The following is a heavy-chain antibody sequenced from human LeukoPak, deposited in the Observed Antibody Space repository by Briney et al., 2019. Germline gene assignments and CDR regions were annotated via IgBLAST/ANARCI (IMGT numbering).Heavy chain of an antibody. CDR2: IIPIFGRA. V-gene: IGHV1-69*05. CDR3: AREVGGGYSSSSSAWDY. J-gene: IGHJ4*02. Sequence: SVKVSCKASGGTFSSYAISWVRQAPGQGLEWMGRIIPIFGRANYAQKFQGRVTITTDESTCTAYMELSSLRSEDTAVYYCAREVGGGYSSSSSAWDYWGQGTLVTVSS. D-gene: IGHD6-6*01. CDR1: GGTFSSYA.